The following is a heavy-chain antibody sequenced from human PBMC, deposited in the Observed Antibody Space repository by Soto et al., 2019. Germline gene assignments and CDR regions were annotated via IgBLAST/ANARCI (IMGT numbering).Heavy chain of an antibody. CDR2: IDSAGSST. Sequence: EVQLVESGGGLVQPGGSLRLSCAASGFTFSSYWMHWVRQAPGKGLVWVSRIDSAGSSTTYADSVKGRFTISRDNAKNTLYLQMNSLRGEDMAVYYCARDHHYGDFDYWGHGTLVTVSS. CDR3: ARDHHYGDFDY. V-gene: IGHV3-74*01. D-gene: IGHD4-17*01. CDR1: GFTFSSYW. J-gene: IGHJ4*01.